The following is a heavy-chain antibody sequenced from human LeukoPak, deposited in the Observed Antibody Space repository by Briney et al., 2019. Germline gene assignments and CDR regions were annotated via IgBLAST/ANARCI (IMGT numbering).Heavy chain of an antibody. Sequence: GGSLRLSCAASGFTFSSYGMHWVRQAPGKGLEWVAFIRYDGSNKYYADSVKGRFTISRDNSKNTLYLQMNSLRGEDTAVYYCAKDRRDGYRYYFDYWGQGTLVTVSS. J-gene: IGHJ4*02. V-gene: IGHV3-30*02. CDR3: AKDRRDGYRYYFDY. CDR1: GFTFSSYG. D-gene: IGHD5-24*01. CDR2: IRYDGSNK.